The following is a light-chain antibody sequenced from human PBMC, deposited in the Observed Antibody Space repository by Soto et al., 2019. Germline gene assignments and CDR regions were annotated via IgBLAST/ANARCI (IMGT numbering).Light chain of an antibody. Sequence: EIVMTQSPATLSVSSGERATLSCRASQTLSRNLAWYQQRPGQAPRLLIHGASTRATGVPARFSGSGSGTDFTLTISSLHSEDFAGYYCQQYDRWPHPFGQGTKLQIK. V-gene: IGKV3-15*01. CDR1: QTLSRN. CDR3: QQYDRWPHP. CDR2: GAS. J-gene: IGKJ2*01.